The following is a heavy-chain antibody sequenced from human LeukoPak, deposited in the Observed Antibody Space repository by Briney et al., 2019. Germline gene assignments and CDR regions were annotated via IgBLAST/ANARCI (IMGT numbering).Heavy chain of an antibody. Sequence: GGSLRLSCVASEITFSDYWMHWVRQAPGKGLVWVSRIKSDESEINYADSVKGRFSISRDNAKNTLYLQMSSLRAEDMAVYYCARGVGSSRAFDMWGQGTMVTVSS. V-gene: IGHV3-74*01. J-gene: IGHJ3*02. CDR2: IKSDESEI. CDR1: EITFSDYW. D-gene: IGHD3-10*01. CDR3: ARGVGSSRAFDM.